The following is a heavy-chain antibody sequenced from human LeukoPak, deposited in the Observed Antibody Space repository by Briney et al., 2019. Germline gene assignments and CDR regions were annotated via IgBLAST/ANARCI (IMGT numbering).Heavy chain of an antibody. CDR2: ISSDGSST. D-gene: IGHD3/OR15-3a*01. CDR3: ARPMISVMSLGADF. J-gene: IGHJ4*02. CDR1: GFTFSNYW. V-gene: IGHV3-74*01. Sequence: GGSLALSCAVSGFTFSNYWMHWVRQAPGKGLVWVSCISSDGSSTNYADSVKGRFSISRDNAKNTLYLHMNSLRAEDTALYYCARPMISVMSLGADFWGQGSLVTVSS.